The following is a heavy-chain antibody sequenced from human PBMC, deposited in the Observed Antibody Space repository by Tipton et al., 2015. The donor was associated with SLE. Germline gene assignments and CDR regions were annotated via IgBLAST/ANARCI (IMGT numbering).Heavy chain of an antibody. CDR2: IYYSGST. D-gene: IGHD3-10*01. J-gene: IGHJ5*01. Sequence: TLSLTCNVSGSSVSSGDYYWSWIRQPPGKGLEWIGYIYYSGSTNYNPFLRSPVTISLDTSKNQFSLRLSSVTVADTAVYYCARDSAVAGGNWFDSWGQGTLVTVSS. CDR3: ARDSAVAGGNWFDS. CDR1: GSSVSSGDYY. V-gene: IGHV4-30-4*08.